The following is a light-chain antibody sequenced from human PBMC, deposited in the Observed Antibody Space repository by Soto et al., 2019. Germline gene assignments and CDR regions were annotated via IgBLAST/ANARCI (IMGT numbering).Light chain of an antibody. CDR2: DVS. V-gene: IGLV2-14*03. Sequence: QSVLTQPASVSGSPGQSITISCTGTSSDVGGYNYVSWYQQHPDKAPKLMIFDVSSRPSGVSNRFSGSKSGSTASLTISGLQAEDEADYYCSSYRSSTHVVFGGGTKVTVL. J-gene: IGLJ2*01. CDR1: SSDVGGYNY. CDR3: SSYRSSTHVV.